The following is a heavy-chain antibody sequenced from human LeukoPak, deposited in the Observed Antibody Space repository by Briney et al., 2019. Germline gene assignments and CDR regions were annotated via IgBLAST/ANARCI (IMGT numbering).Heavy chain of an antibody. J-gene: IGHJ5*02. V-gene: IGHV4-59*01. Sequence: SETLSLTCTVPGGSLRGYYWSWVRQPPGKGLGRVGDIYYSGSTNYNPSLTSRVTISVDTSKNQCSLKLSSVTAADTAVYYCARDRDYYDSSGYPRPYNWFDPWGQGTLVTVSS. CDR1: GGSLRGYY. CDR2: IYYSGST. D-gene: IGHD3-22*01. CDR3: ARDRDYYDSSGYPRPYNWFDP.